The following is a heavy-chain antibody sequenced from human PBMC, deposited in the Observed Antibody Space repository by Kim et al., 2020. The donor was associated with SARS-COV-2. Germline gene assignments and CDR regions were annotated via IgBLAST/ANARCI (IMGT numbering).Heavy chain of an antibody. V-gene: IGHV1-46*01. D-gene: IGHD1-26*01. CDR3: ARGATLYRRWFGY. J-gene: IGHJ4*02. Sequence: SYAQKVQGRVTLTRDTSTSTVYMELSSLRSEDTAVYYCARGATLYRRWFGYWGQGTLVTVSS.